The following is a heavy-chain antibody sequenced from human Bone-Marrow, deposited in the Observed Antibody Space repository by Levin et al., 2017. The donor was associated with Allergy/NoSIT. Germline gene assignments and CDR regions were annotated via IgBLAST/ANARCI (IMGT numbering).Heavy chain of an antibody. CDR1: GFTFRNYA. D-gene: IGHD4-17*01. V-gene: IGHV3-23*01. J-gene: IGHJ4*02. CDR3: ANFDGDYGVY. CDR2: ISGSGVST. Sequence: GGSLRLSCAASGFTFRNYAMSWVRQAPGKGPEWVSFISGSGVSTYYADSVKGRFTISRDNSKNTLYLQMNRLRAEDTAVYYCANFDGDYGVYWGQGTLVTVSS.